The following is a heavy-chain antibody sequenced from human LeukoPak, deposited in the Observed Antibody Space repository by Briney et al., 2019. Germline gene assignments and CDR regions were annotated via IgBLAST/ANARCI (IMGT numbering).Heavy chain of an antibody. CDR3: AKEMTALTTIDY. D-gene: IGHD4-17*01. CDR1: GFTFSTYA. Sequence: GGSLRLSCAASGFTFSTYAMSWVRQAPGKGLEWVSAVRSSGTNTYYANVVKGRFTISRDNSKNMLYLQMSGLRAEDTAVYYCAKEMTALTTIDYWGQGTLVTVSS. J-gene: IGHJ4*02. CDR2: VRSSGTNT. V-gene: IGHV3-23*01.